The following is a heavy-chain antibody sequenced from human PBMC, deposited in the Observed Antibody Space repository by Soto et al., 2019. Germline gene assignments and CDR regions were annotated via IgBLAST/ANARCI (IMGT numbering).Heavy chain of an antibody. CDR2: ISYDGSNK. CDR3: AREDQEEYFAY. V-gene: IGHV3-30-3*01. J-gene: IGHJ4*02. D-gene: IGHD2-2*01. Sequence: QVQLVESGGGVVQPGRSLRLSCAASRFTFSNYPMHWVRQAPGKGLEWVAAISYDGSNKYYADSVKGRFTISRDNSKNTLYLQMNSLRAEDTAVYYCAREDQEEYFAYWGQGTLVTVSS. CDR1: RFTFSNYP.